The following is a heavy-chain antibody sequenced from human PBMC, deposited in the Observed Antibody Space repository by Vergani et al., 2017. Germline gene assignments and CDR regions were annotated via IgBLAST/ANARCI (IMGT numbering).Heavy chain of an antibody. Sequence: EVQLVESGGGLVKPGGSLRLSCAASGFTFSSYSMNWVRQAPGKGLEWVSSISSSSSYIYYADSVKGRFTISRDNAKNSLYLQMNSLRAEDTAVYYCARDKLAVPAAIDYWGQGTLVTVS. CDR2: ISSSSSYI. V-gene: IGHV3-21*01. CDR1: GFTFSSYS. CDR3: ARDKLAVPAAIDY. D-gene: IGHD2-2*02. J-gene: IGHJ4*02.